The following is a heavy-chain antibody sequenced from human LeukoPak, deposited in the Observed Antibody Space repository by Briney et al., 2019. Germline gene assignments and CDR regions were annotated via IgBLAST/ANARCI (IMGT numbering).Heavy chain of an antibody. J-gene: IGHJ6*02. CDR2: ISAYNGNT. V-gene: IGHV1-18*01. CDR1: GYTFTSYG. CDR3: ARAQQQLAYYGMDV. Sequence: ASVKVSCKASGYTFTSYGISWVRQAPGQGLEWMGWISAYNGNTNYAQKLQGRVTMTTDTSTSTAYMELRSLRSDDTAVCYCARAQQQLAYYGMDVWGQGTTVTVSS. D-gene: IGHD6-13*01.